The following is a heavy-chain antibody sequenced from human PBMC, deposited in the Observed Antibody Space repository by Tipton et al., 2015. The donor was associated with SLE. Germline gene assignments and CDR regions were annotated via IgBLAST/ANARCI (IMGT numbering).Heavy chain of an antibody. J-gene: IGHJ5*01. CDR1: GDSISSSSYY. D-gene: IGHD2-15*01. V-gene: IGHV4-39*01. CDR3: ARVALRVWFNRFDS. CDR2: INYSGST. Sequence: TLSLTCSVSGDSISSSSYYWGWIRQPPEKGLEWIGSINYSGSTYYNPSLKSRVTMPIDTSKNQFFLKLTSVTAADTAVYYCARVALRVWFNRFDSWGQGTLVTVSS.